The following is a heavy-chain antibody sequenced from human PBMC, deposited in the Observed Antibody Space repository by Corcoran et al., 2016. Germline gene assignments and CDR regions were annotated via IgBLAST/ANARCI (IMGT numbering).Heavy chain of an antibody. D-gene: IGHD1-26*01. V-gene: IGHV3-30*18. J-gene: IGHJ1*01. CDR2: ISYDGSNK. CDR3: AKESGVEWELGAEYFQH. CDR1: GFTFSSYG. Sequence: QVQLVESGGGVVQPGGSLRLSCAASGFTFSSYGMHWVRQAPGKGLEWVAVISYDGSNKYYADSVKGRFTISRDNSKNTLYLQMNSLRAEDTDVYYCAKESGVEWELGAEYFQHWGQGTLVTVSS.